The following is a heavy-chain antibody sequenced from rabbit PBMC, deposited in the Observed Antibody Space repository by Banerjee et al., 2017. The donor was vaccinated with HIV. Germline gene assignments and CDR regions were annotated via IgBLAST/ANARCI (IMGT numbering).Heavy chain of an antibody. V-gene: IGHV1S45*01. CDR1: GFSFSNNYY. Sequence: QEQLVESGGGLVQPEGSLTLTCTASGFSFSNNYYMCWVRQAPGKGPEWIACIYAGDSATTYYASWARGRFAISKTSSTTVTLQMTSLTAADTATYFCASDYGDTTYSYYLRLWGPGTLVTVS. D-gene: IGHD2-1*01. J-gene: IGHJ4*01. CDR3: ASDYGDTTYSYYLRL. CDR2: IYAGDSATT.